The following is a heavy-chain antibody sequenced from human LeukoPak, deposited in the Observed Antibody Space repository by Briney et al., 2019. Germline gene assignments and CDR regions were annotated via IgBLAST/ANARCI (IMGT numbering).Heavy chain of an antibody. CDR1: GLTFSSYA. D-gene: IGHD6-19*01. V-gene: IGHV3-30*18. CDR3: AKDQYSSGWDLDY. CDR2: ISYDGSNK. Sequence: GGSLRLSCAASGLTFSSYAMSWVRQAPGKGLEWVAVISYDGSNKYYADSVKGRFTISRDNSKNTLYLQMNSLRAEDTAVYYCAKDQYSSGWDLDYWGQGTLVTVSS. J-gene: IGHJ4*02.